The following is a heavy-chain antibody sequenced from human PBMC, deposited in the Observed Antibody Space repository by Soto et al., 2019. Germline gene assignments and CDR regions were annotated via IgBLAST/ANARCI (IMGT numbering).Heavy chain of an antibody. J-gene: IGHJ4*01. CDR2: IYHSGST. CDR3: ARHAPARGYFQY. D-gene: IGHD3-9*01. CDR1: GGSISSYY. Sequence: PSETLSLTCTVSGGSISSYYWSWIRQPPGKGLEWIGYIYHSGSTNYNPALNSRVSISVDTSENQFSLKLTSVTAADTAVYYCARHAPARGYFQYWGHGTLVTVSS. V-gene: IGHV4-59*08.